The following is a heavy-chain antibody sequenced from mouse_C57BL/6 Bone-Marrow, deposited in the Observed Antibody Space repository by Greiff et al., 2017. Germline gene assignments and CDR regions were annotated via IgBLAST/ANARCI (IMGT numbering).Heavy chain of an antibody. CDR3: TAFIYYYGSSYVRYFDV. CDR1: GFNIKDDY. D-gene: IGHD1-1*01. Sequence: VQLQQSGAELVRPGASVKLSCTASGFNIKDDYMHWVKQRPEQGLEWIGWIDPENGDTEYASKFKGKATITADTSSNTAYLQLSSLTSEDTAVYYCTAFIYYYGSSYVRYFDVWGTGTTVTVSS. J-gene: IGHJ1*03. CDR2: IDPENGDT. V-gene: IGHV14-4*01.